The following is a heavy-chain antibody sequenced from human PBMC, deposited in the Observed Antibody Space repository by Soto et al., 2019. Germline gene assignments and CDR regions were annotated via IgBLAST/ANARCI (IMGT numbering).Heavy chain of an antibody. Sequence: SETLSLTCAVSGGSISSSNWWSWVRQPPGKGLEWIGEIYHSGSTNYNPSLKSRVTISEDKSKNQFSLKLSSVTAADTAVYYCARGGYYDILTLYYWGQGTLVTVSP. CDR3: ARGGYYDILTLYY. J-gene: IGHJ4*02. CDR1: GGSISSSNW. D-gene: IGHD3-9*01. CDR2: IYHSGST. V-gene: IGHV4-4*02.